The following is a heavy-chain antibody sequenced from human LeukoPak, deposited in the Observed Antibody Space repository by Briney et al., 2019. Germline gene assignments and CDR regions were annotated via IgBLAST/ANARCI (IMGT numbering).Heavy chain of an antibody. D-gene: IGHD6-13*01. CDR3: ARGYSSSWYRFDY. V-gene: IGHV4-34*01. Sequence: SETLSLTCAVYGGSFNGYYWSWIRQPPGKGLEWIGEINHSGSTNYNPSLKSRVTISVDTSKNQFSLKLCSVTAADTAVYYCARGYSSSWYRFDYWGQGTLVTVSS. CDR1: GGSFNGYY. J-gene: IGHJ4*02. CDR2: INHSGST.